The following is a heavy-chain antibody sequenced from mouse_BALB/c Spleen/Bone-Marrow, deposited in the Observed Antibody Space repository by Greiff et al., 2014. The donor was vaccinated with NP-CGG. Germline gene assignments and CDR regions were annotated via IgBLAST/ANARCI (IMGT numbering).Heavy chain of an antibody. D-gene: IGHD1-1*01. CDR3: ARDYYGSSGAMDY. CDR2: IYPGSGST. CDR1: GYTFTDYV. V-gene: IGHV1-77*01. J-gene: IGHJ4*01. Sequence: VKLVESGPELVKPGASVKMSCKASGYTFTDYVISWVMQRTGQGLEWIGEIYPGSGSTYCNEKFKGKATLTADKSSNTAYMQLSSLTSEDSAVYFCARDYYGSSGAMDYWGQGTSVTVSS.